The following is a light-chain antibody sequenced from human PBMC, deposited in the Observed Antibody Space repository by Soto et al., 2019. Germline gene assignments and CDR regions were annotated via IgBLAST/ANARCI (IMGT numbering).Light chain of an antibody. CDR1: QSTTSY. CDR2: AAS. CDR3: QQSYSTLGLS. V-gene: IGKV1-39*01. Sequence: DIQMTQSPSSLSASVGDRVTITCRASQSTTSYLNWYQQKPGKAPKLLIYAASSLQSGVPSRFSGSGSVTDFTLTISSLQPEDFATYYCQQSYSTLGLSFGGGTMVEIK. J-gene: IGKJ4*01.